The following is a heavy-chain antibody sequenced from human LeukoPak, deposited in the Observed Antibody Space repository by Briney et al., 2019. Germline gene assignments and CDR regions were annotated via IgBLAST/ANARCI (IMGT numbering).Heavy chain of an antibody. CDR1: GFTVSSNY. D-gene: IGHD6-13*01. CDR3: ARGGGSGRYGLPFDS. J-gene: IGHJ4*02. V-gene: IGHV3-66*01. CDR2: IYSGGST. Sequence: GGSLRLSCAASGFTVSSNYMSWVRQAPGKGLEWVSVIYSGGSTYYADSVKGRFTISRDNSKNTLYLQMNSLTDEDTAVYYCARGGGSGRYGLPFDSWGQGTLVTVSS.